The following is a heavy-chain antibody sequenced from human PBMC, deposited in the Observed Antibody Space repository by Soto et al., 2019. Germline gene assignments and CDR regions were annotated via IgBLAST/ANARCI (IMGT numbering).Heavy chain of an antibody. CDR3: ARAQDRPGYYRVGWFDP. Sequence: QVQLVQSGAEVKKPGASVKVSCKASGYTFTSYGISWVRQAPGQGLEWMGWISAYNGNTNYAQKLQGRVTMTTDTSTSTADMERRSLRSDDTAVYYCARAQDRPGYYRVGWFDPWGQGTLVTVSS. CDR1: GYTFTSYG. V-gene: IGHV1-18*01. D-gene: IGHD3-22*01. CDR2: ISAYNGNT. J-gene: IGHJ5*02.